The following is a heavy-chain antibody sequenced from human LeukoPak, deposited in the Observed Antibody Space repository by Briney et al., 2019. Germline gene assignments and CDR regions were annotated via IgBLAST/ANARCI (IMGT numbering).Heavy chain of an antibody. CDR1: GYTFTSYG. Sequence: ASVKVSCKASGYTFTSYGISWVRQAPGQGLEWMGWISAYNGNTNYAQKLQGRVTMTTDTSTSTAYMELRSLRSDDTAVYYCARSQGSSGWYVRTLPSYYGMDVWGQGTTVTVSS. V-gene: IGHV1-18*01. D-gene: IGHD6-19*01. J-gene: IGHJ6*02. CDR3: ARSQGSSGWYVRTLPSYYGMDV. CDR2: ISAYNGNT.